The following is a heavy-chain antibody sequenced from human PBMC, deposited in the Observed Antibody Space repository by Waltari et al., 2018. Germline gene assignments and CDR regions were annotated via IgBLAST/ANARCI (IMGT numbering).Heavy chain of an antibody. V-gene: IGHV4-38-2*02. D-gene: IGHD3-10*01. Sequence: QVQLQESGPGVMKPSENLSLACQVSGFTVVSGYYLGWIRQPPGQGLEWIGSAYHGGGIFYNPSLESRVSISLDRSENQVALEVRSLTAADTAVYYCARGTRVNLVRGAEWFDFWGPGMLVSVSS. CDR1: GFTVVSGYY. CDR2: AYHGGGI. J-gene: IGHJ5*01. CDR3: ARGTRVNLVRGAEWFDF.